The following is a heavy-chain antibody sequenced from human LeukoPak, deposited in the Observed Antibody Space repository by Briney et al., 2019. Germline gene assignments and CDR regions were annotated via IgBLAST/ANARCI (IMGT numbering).Heavy chain of an antibody. J-gene: IGHJ3*02. CDR1: GGTFSSYA. Sequence: GSSVKVSCKASGGTFSSYAISWVRQAPGQGLEWMGGIIPIFSTANYAQKFQGRVTITADKSTSTAYMELSSLRAEDTAVYYCASRRSALFPYYYYDERPYAFDIWGQGTMVTVSS. V-gene: IGHV1-69*06. D-gene: IGHD3-22*01. CDR2: IIPIFSTA. CDR3: ASRRSALFPYYYYDERPYAFDI.